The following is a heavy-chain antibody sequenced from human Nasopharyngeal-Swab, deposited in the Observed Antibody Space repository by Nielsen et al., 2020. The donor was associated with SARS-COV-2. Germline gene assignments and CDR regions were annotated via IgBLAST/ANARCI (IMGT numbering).Heavy chain of an antibody. J-gene: IGHJ4*02. CDR2: IIPILGIA. D-gene: IGHD3-16*02. V-gene: IGHV1-69*04. Sequence: SVKVSCKASGGTFSSYAISWVRQAPGQGLEWMGRIIPILGIANYAQKFQGRVTITADKSTSTAYMELSSLRSEDTAVYYCARERHDYVWGSYRCTKSYWGQGTLVTVSS. CDR1: GGTFSSYA. CDR3: ARERHDYVWGSYRCTKSY.